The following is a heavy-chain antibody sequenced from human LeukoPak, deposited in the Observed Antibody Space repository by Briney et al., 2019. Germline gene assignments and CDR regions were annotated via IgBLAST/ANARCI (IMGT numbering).Heavy chain of an antibody. J-gene: IGHJ6*03. CDR1: GGSFSGYY. CDR2: INHSGST. Sequence: SETLSLTCAVYGGSFSGYYWSWIRQPPGKGLGWIGEINHSGSTNYNPSLKSRVTISVDTSKNQFSLKLSSVTAADTAVYYCARVRYYYDSSGYYYGGRYYYYMDVWGKGTPVTVSS. D-gene: IGHD3-22*01. CDR3: ARVRYYYDSSGYYYGGRYYYYMDV. V-gene: IGHV4-34*01.